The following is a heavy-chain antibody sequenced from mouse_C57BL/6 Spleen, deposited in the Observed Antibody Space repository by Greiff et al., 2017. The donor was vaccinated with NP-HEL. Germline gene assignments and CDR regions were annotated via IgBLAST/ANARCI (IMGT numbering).Heavy chain of an antibody. CDR1: GFTFTDYY. V-gene: IGHV7-3*01. J-gene: IGHJ4*01. Sequence: EVQLVESGGGLVQPGGSLSLSCAASGFTFTDYYMSWVRQPPGKALEWLGFIRNKANGYTTEYSASVKGRFTISRDNSQSILYLQMNALRAEDSATYYCARSYGNYDYYAMDYWGQRTSVTVSS. D-gene: IGHD2-1*01. CDR2: IRNKANGYTT. CDR3: ARSYGNYDYYAMDY.